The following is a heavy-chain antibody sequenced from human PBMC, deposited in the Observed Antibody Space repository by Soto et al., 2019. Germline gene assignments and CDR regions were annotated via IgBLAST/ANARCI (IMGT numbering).Heavy chain of an antibody. CDR1: GFTFSDYY. Sequence: PGGSLRLACAASGFTFSDYYMSWIRQAPGKGLEWVSYISSSGSTIYYADSVKGRFTISRDNAKNSLYLQMNSLRAEDTAVYYCARDSQYYDILTGYYLPDVFAISGQGTIVTVSS. V-gene: IGHV3-11*01. J-gene: IGHJ3*02. CDR3: ARDSQYYDILTGYYLPDVFAI. D-gene: IGHD3-9*01. CDR2: ISSSGSTI.